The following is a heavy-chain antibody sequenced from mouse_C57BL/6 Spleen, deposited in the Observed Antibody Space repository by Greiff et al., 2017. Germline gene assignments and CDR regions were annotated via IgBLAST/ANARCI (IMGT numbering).Heavy chain of an antibody. CDR3: ARKGVTTVVDDY. V-gene: IGHV1-50*01. J-gene: IGHJ2*01. CDR2: IDPSDSYT. CDR1: GYTFTSYW. Sequence: QVQLQQPGAELVKPGASVKLSCKASGYTFTSYWMQWVKQRPGPGLEWIGEIDPSDSYTNYNQKFKGKATLTVDTSSSTAYMQLSSLTSEDSAVYYCARKGVTTVVDDYWGQGTTLTVSS. D-gene: IGHD1-1*01.